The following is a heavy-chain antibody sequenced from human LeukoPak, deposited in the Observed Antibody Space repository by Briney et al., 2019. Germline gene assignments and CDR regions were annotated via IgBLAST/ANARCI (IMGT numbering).Heavy chain of an antibody. CDR1: GFTFSNYW. V-gene: IGHV3-7*01. J-gene: IGHJ4*02. CDR3: ARGGVRGVLLPVDY. CDR2: IKHDGSDK. D-gene: IGHD3-10*01. Sequence: PGGSLRLSCAASGFTFSNYWMSWVRQAPGKGLEWVANIKHDGSDKYYLDSVKGRFSVSRDNARNSLYLQMNSLRAEDTAVYYCARGGVRGVLLPVDYWGQGTLVTVSS.